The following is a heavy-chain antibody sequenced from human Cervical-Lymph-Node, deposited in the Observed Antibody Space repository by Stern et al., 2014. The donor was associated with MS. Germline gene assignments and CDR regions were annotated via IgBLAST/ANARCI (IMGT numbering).Heavy chain of an antibody. Sequence: QMQLVQSGAEVKKPGSSIKVSCKIYGGTFRSHSLTWVRQAPGQGLEWMGGIIPIFDTPHVARRLQGRVTIIADDSTSTVYMELRSLRSDDTAVYYCSRGPVSAVSGLDVWGQGTTVTVSS. D-gene: IGHD6-25*01. V-gene: IGHV1-69*01. CDR1: GGTFRSHS. CDR2: IIPIFDTP. J-gene: IGHJ6*02. CDR3: SRGPVSAVSGLDV.